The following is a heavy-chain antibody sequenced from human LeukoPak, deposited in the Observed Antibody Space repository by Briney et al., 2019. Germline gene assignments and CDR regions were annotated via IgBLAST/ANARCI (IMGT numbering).Heavy chain of an antibody. D-gene: IGHD6-13*01. Sequence: KPSETLSLTCAVYGGSFSGYYWSWIRQPPGKGLEWIGEINHSGSTNYNPSLKSRVTISVDTSKNQFSLKLSSVTAADTAVYYCARDGIAAAGSGMGVWGQGTTVTVSS. CDR2: INHSGST. V-gene: IGHV4-34*01. J-gene: IGHJ6*02. CDR3: ARDGIAAAGSGMGV. CDR1: GGSFSGYY.